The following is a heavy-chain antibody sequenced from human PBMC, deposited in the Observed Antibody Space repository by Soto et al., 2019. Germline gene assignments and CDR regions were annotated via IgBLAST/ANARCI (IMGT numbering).Heavy chain of an antibody. J-gene: IGHJ4*02. CDR1: GGSISSAAYY. D-gene: IGHD5-18*01. Sequence: QVQLQESGPGLVKPSHTLSLTCTVSGGSISSAAYYWSWIRQHPGKDLEWIGYISHSGSTYYTPSLKSRVIISADTSKNQFSLNLNSVTAADTAVYYCAREYTYGSNFFDCWGQGALVTVSS. CDR3: AREYTYGSNFFDC. CDR2: ISHSGST. V-gene: IGHV4-31*03.